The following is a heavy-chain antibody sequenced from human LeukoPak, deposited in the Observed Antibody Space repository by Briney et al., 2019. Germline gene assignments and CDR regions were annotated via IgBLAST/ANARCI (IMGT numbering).Heavy chain of an antibody. CDR3: ALDHYYYGMDV. D-gene: IGHD1-1*01. V-gene: IGHV1-24*01. Sequence: ASVKVSCKVSGYTLTELSMHWVRQAPGKGLEWMGGFDPEDGETIYAQKIQGGVTMTEDTSTDTAYMELSSLRSEDTAVYYCALDHYYYGMDVWGQGTTVTVSS. CDR1: GYTLTELS. CDR2: FDPEDGET. J-gene: IGHJ6*02.